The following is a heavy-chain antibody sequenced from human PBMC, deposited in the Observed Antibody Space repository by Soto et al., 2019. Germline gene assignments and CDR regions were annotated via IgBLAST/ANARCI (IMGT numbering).Heavy chain of an antibody. CDR3: ARDSSAFDY. J-gene: IGHJ4*02. V-gene: IGHV3-7*01. CDR2: IKQDGSEK. Sequence: EVQLVEAGGGLVQPGGSLRLSCAASGFTFSRYWMSWVRQAPGKGLEWVANIKQDGSEKYYVDSVKGRFTITRDNAKNSLYLQMNSLRAEDTAVYYCARDSSAFDYWGQGTLVTGSS. D-gene: IGHD1-26*01. CDR1: GFTFSRYW.